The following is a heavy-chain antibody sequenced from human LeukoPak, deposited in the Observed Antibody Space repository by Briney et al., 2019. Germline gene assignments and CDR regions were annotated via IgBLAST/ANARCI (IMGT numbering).Heavy chain of an antibody. D-gene: IGHD3-22*01. V-gene: IGHV4-38-2*01. Sequence: SETLCLTCAVTGYSISSAYNWGWIRQTPGRGLEWIANIYQNGNTFYKPPLKSRFTISVDTPKNQFSLKLGSVTAADTAVYFCARATEFFDSSGYDPSSAYDIWGQGTMVTVSS. CDR2: IYQNGNT. J-gene: IGHJ3*02. CDR3: ARATEFFDSSGYDPSSAYDI. CDR1: GYSISSAYN.